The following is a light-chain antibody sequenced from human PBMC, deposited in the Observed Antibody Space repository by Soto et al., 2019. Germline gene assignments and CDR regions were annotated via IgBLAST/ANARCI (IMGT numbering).Light chain of an antibody. CDR3: HQRSNWPPT. CDR1: QSVSSN. J-gene: IGKJ4*01. Sequence: ENVLTQSPATLSLSPGERATLSCRASQSVSSNLAWYQHKPGQAPRLLIYDASNRATGIPARFSGSGSGADFTLTISSLQPEDFAVYYCHQRSNWPPTFGGGTKVDI. CDR2: DAS. V-gene: IGKV3-11*01.